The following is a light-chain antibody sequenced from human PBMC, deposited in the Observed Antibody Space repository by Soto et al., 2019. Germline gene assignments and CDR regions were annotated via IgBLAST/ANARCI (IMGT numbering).Light chain of an antibody. CDR2: GNS. V-gene: IGLV1-40*01. Sequence: QSALTQPPSVSGAPGQRVIISCTGSTSKIGAGYDVHWYQQLPTTAPKLLIYGNSNRPSGVPDRFSGSKSGTSASLAITGLQAEDEADYYCQSYDRSLSGVYVFGTGTKVTVL. J-gene: IGLJ1*01. CDR3: QSYDRSLSGVYV. CDR1: TSKIGAGYD.